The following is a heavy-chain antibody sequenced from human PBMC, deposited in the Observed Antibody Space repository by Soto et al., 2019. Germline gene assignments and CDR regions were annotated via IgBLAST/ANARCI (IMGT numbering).Heavy chain of an antibody. J-gene: IGHJ6*01. Sequence: DSVRGRFTISRDKSKNTMYLQMTSLTADDTAVYYCARESNTHITSYNYGLDIWGQGTAVTVSS. D-gene: IGHD3-16*01. CDR3: ARESNTHITSYNYGLDI. V-gene: IGHV3-30*07.